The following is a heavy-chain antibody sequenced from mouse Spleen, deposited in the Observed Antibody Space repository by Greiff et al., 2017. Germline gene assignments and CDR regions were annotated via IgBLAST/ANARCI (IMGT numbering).Heavy chain of an antibody. Sequence: ESGPGLVKPSQSLSLTCSVTGYSITSGYYWNWIRQFPGNKLEWMGYISYDGSNNYNPSLKNRISITRDTSKNQFFLKLNSVTTEDTATYYCARAWGYFDVWGAGTTVTVSS. V-gene: IGHV3-6*02. J-gene: IGHJ1*01. CDR3: ARAWGYFDV. D-gene: IGHD4-1*01. CDR1: GYSITSGYY. CDR2: ISYDGSN.